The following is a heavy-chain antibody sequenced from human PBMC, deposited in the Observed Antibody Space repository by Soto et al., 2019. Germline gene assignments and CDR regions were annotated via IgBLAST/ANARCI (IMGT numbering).Heavy chain of an antibody. J-gene: IGHJ4*02. Sequence: EVQLVESGGGLVQPGGSLRLSCAASGFTFSSYSMNWVRQAPGKGLEWVSYISSSSSTIYYADSVKGRFTISRDNAKNSLYLQMNSLRAEDTAVYYCPTQRSSSWYGIDYWGQGPLVTVSS. CDR1: GFTFSSYS. CDR3: PTQRSSSWYGIDY. D-gene: IGHD6-13*01. V-gene: IGHV3-48*01. CDR2: ISSSSSTI.